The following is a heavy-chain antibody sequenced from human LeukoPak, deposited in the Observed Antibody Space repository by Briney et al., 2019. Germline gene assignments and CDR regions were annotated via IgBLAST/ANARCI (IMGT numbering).Heavy chain of an antibody. CDR3: AKDFYYYDSSGPDY. D-gene: IGHD3-22*01. CDR2: ISYDGSNK. Sequence: PGGSLRLSCAASGFTFSSYGMHWVRQAPGKGLEWVAVISYDGSNKYYADSVKGRFTISRDNSKNTLYLQMNSLRAEDTAVYYCAKDFYYYDSSGPDYWGQGTLVTVSS. V-gene: IGHV3-30*18. J-gene: IGHJ4*02. CDR1: GFTFSSYG.